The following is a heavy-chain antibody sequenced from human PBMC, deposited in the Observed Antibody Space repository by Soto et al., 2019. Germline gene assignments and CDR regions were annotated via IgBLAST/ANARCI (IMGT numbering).Heavy chain of an antibody. D-gene: IGHD5-18*01. Sequence: SETLSLTCSVSGGSISSSSYFWGWIRQPPGKGLEWIGSIYYSGSTYYNPSLKSRVTVSVDTSKNQFSLKLSSVTAADTAVYYCASLKLGYSTFDPWGQGTLVTVSS. J-gene: IGHJ5*02. V-gene: IGHV4-39*01. CDR2: IYYSGST. CDR1: GGSISSSSYF. CDR3: ASLKLGYSTFDP.